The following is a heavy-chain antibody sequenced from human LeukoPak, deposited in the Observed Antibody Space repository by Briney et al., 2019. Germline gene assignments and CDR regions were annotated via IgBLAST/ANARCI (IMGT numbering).Heavy chain of an antibody. CDR3: ARTWGYYFDY. CDR2: IYYSGST. Sequence: PSETLSLTCTVSGGSISSSSYHWGWIRQSPGKGLEWIGSIYYSGSTYYNPSLKSRVTISVDTSKNQFSLKLSSVTAADTAVYYCARTWGYYFDYWGQGTLVTVSS. D-gene: IGHD3-16*01. CDR1: GGSISSSSYH. V-gene: IGHV4-39*07. J-gene: IGHJ4*02.